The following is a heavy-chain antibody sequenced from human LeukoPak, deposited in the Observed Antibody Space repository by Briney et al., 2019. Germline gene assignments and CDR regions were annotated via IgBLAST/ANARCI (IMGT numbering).Heavy chain of an antibody. CDR1: GGSISSYY. CDR3: AREPYSSSWVDY. D-gene: IGHD6-13*01. CDR2: IYYSGST. Sequence: SETLSLTCTVSGGSISSYYWSWVRQPPGKGLEWIGHIYYSGSTNYNPSLKSRVTISVDTSKNQFSLKLSSVTAADTAVYYCAREPYSSSWVDYWGQGTLVTVSS. J-gene: IGHJ4*02. V-gene: IGHV4-59*01.